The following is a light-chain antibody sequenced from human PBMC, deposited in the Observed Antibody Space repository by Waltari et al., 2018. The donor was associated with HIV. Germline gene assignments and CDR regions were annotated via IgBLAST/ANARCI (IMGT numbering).Light chain of an antibody. CDR1: SLRNYY. J-gene: IGLJ3*02. CDR2: GKN. Sequence: SELTQDPAVSVALGQTVRITCQGDSLRNYYATWYQQKPGQAPVLVIYGKNNRPSGIPDRFSDSSSGNTASLTITATQADDEADYYCNSWDTNPEGVVFGGGTKLTVL. V-gene: IGLV3-19*01. CDR3: NSWDTNPEGVV.